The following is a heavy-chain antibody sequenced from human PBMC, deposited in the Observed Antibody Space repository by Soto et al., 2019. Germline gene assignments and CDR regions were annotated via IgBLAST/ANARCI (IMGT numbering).Heavy chain of an antibody. V-gene: IGHV3-23*01. CDR2: ISGSGGST. D-gene: IGHD3-22*01. CDR1: GFTFSSYA. Sequence: PGGSLRLSCAASGFTFSSYAMSWVRQAPGKGLEWVSAISGSGGSTYYAGSVKGRFTISRDNSKDTLYLQMNSLRAEDTAVYYCAKDYSHSYYYDSSGCLDYWGQGTLVTVSS. CDR3: AKDYSHSYYYDSSGCLDY. J-gene: IGHJ4*02.